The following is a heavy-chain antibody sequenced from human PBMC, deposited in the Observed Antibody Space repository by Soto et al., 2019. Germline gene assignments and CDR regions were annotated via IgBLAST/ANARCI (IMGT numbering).Heavy chain of an antibody. CDR2: IIPIFGTA. J-gene: IGHJ3*02. D-gene: IGHD3-3*01. CDR3: ARANGEDDFWSGTRRLGDAFDI. CDR1: GGTFSSYA. V-gene: IGHV1-69*13. Sequence: SVKVSCKASGGTFSSYAISWVRQAPGQGLEWMGGIIPIFGTANYAQKFQGRVTITADESTSTAYMELSSVTAADTAVYYCARANGEDDFWSGTRRLGDAFDIWGQGTMVTVSS.